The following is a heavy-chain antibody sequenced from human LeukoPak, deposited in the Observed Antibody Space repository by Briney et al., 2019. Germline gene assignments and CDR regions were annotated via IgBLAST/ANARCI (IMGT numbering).Heavy chain of an antibody. V-gene: IGHV1-69*13. J-gene: IGHJ4*02. Sequence: RASVKVSCKASGGTFSSYAISWVRQAPGQGLEWMGGIIPIFGTASYAQKFQGRVTITADESTSTAYMELSSLRSEDTAVYYCARTSSGMATIRGYWGQGTLVTVSS. D-gene: IGHD5-24*01. CDR1: GGTFSSYA. CDR2: IIPIFGTA. CDR3: ARTSSGMATIRGY.